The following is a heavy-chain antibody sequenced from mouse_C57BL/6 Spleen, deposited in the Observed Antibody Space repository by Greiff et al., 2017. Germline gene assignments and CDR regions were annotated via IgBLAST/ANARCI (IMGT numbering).Heavy chain of an antibody. CDR2: IWGGGST. CDR3: ARDDGYDWFAY. D-gene: IGHD2-2*01. Sequence: VQVVESGPGLVQPSQSLSITCTVSGFSLTSYGVQWVRQSPGKGLEWLGVIWGGGSTDYNAAFISGRSISKDNSKSQVFFKMNSLQADDTAIFYCARDDGYDWFAYWGQGTLVTVSA. V-gene: IGHV2-2*01. J-gene: IGHJ3*01. CDR1: GFSLTSYG.